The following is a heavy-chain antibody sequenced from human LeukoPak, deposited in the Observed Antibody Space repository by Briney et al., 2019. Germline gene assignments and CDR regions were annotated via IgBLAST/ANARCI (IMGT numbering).Heavy chain of an antibody. J-gene: IGHJ4*02. D-gene: IGHD1-26*01. V-gene: IGHV3-11*04. Sequence: GGSLRLSCAASGFTFSDYYMSWIRQAPGKGLEWVSYISSSGSTIYYADSVKGRFTISRDNAKNSLYLQMNSLRAEDTAVYYCARDPYSGSNPPLDYWGQGTLVTVSS. CDR3: ARDPYSGSNPPLDY. CDR1: GFTFSDYY. CDR2: ISSSGSTI.